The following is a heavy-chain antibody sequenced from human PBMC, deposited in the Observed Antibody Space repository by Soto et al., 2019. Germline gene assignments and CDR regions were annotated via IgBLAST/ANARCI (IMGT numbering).Heavy chain of an antibody. CDR1: GFTFRNYG. CDR3: ARATGRAVIITNVY. Sequence: GGSLSLSCAGTGFTFRNYGMPWVRQAPGKGLGWVARTSSEGVNQYYGKSVEGRVTITTDKSMNTLYLQMDRLRPEDSAVYYCARATGRAVIITNVYWGQGTLVTVYS. V-gene: IGHV3-30*03. CDR2: TSSEGVNQ. J-gene: IGHJ4*02. D-gene: IGHD3-3*01.